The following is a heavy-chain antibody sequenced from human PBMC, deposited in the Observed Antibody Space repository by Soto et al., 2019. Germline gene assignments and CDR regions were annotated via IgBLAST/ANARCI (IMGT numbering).Heavy chain of an antibody. J-gene: IGHJ2*01. Sequence: QVQLVQSGAEVKKPGASVKVSCKASGYTFTDYYMHWVRQAPGQGLEWLGWINPNSGGTNYAQKFQGWVTMTRDTSISTPYMELSRLTSDDTAVYYCARGGKQFGELQSDLWGRGTLVTVSS. V-gene: IGHV1-2*04. D-gene: IGHD3-10*01. CDR1: GYTFTDYY. CDR3: ARGGKQFGELQSDL. CDR2: INPNSGGT.